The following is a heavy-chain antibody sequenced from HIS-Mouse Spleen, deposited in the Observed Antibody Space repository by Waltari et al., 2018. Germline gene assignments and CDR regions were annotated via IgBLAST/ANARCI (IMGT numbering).Heavy chain of an antibody. J-gene: IGHJ4*02. CDR3: AKDRGSPLYFDY. D-gene: IGHD1-26*01. CDR2: ISYDGSNK. Sequence: QVQLVESGGGVVQPGRSLRLSCAASGFTFSSYGMHWVRQAPGKGLEWVAVISYDGSNKYYADSVKGRFTISRDNSKNTLYLQMNSLRAEDTAVYYCAKDRGSPLYFDYWGQGTLVTVS. CDR1: GFTFSSYG. V-gene: IGHV3-30*18.